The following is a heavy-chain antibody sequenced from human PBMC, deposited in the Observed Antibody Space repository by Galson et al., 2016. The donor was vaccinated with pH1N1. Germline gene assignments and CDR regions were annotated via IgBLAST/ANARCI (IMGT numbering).Heavy chain of an antibody. J-gene: IGHJ3*02. CDR1: GYSFTSYW. CDR3: ARQVGHVRAGSVAFDI. CDR2: IYPGDSDT. Sequence: QSGAEVKKPGDSLKIPCKTSGYSFTSYWIGWVRQMPGKGLEWMGIIYPGDSDTRYSPSFQGPVTISANSSISTTYRRLSSRKTSDTAMYYCARQVGHVRAGSVAFDIWGPGTMVTVSS. V-gene: IGHV5-51*01. D-gene: IGHD1-26*01.